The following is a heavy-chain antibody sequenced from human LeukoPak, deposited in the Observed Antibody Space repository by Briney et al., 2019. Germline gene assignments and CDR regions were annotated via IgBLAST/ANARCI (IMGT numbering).Heavy chain of an antibody. V-gene: IGHV3-7*01. J-gene: IGHJ6*03. CDR3: AKTRGVTTPYYYYMDV. Sequence: EGSLRLSCGASGSTISRYWMSWVRQAPGKGLEWVANIKQDGSERTYVDSVKGRFTISRDNSKNTVYLQMNSLRAEDTAVYYCAKTRGVTTPYYYYMDVWGKGTGVIVSS. CDR1: GSTISRYW. D-gene: IGHD2-21*02. CDR2: IKQDGSER.